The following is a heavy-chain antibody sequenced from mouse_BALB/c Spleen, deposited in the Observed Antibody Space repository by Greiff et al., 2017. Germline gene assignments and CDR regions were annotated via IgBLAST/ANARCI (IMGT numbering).Heavy chain of an antibody. Sequence: EVKLVESGGGLVQPGGSRKLSCAASGFTFSSFGTHWVRQAPEKGLEWVAYISSGSSTIYYADTVKGRFTISRDNPKNTLFLQMTSLRSEDTAMYYCAREGYGDYYAMDYWGQGTSVTVSS. J-gene: IGHJ4*01. CDR3: AREGYGDYYAMDY. D-gene: IGHD2-14*01. CDR2: ISSGSSTI. CDR1: GFTFSSFG. V-gene: IGHV5-17*02.